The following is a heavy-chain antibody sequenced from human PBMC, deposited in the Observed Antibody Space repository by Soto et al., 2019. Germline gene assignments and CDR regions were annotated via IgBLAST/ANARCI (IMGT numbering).Heavy chain of an antibody. Sequence: PSETLSLTCPVSGGSISSYYWSWIRQPPGKGLEWIGYIYYSGSTNYNPSLKSRVTISVDTSKNQFSLKLSSVTAADTAVYYCARQRRITIFGVVTSYYYYMDVWGKGTTVTVSS. D-gene: IGHD3-3*01. V-gene: IGHV4-59*08. CDR1: GGSISSYY. J-gene: IGHJ6*03. CDR2: IYYSGST. CDR3: ARQRRITIFGVVTSYYYYMDV.